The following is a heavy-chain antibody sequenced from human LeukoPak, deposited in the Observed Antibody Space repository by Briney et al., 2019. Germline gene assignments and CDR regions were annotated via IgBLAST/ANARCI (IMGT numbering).Heavy chain of an antibody. Sequence: QAGGSLRLSCAASGFTVSSNYMSWVRQAPGKGLEWVSVIYSGGSTYYADSVKGRFTISRDNSKNTLYLQMNSLRAEDTAVYYCASYLPAAMEPPTQDAFDIWGQGTMVTVSS. D-gene: IGHD2-2*01. CDR1: GFTVSSNY. CDR2: IYSGGST. J-gene: IGHJ3*02. V-gene: IGHV3-66*01. CDR3: ASYLPAAMEPPTQDAFDI.